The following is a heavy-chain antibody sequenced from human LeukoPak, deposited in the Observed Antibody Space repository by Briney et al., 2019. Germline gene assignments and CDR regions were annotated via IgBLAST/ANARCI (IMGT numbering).Heavy chain of an antibody. CDR3: ARHHPVTVTKRDAFDI. CDR2: INHSGST. Sequence: SETLSLTCAVYGGSFSGYYWSWIRQPPGKGLEWIGEINHSGSTNYNPSLKSRVTISVDTSKNQFSLKLSSVTAADTAVYYCARHHPVTVTKRDAFDIWGQGTMVTVSS. CDR1: GGSFSGYY. V-gene: IGHV4-34*01. D-gene: IGHD4-11*01. J-gene: IGHJ3*02.